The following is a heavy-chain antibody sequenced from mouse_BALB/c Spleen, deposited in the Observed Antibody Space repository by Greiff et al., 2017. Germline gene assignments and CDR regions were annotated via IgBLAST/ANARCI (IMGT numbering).Heavy chain of an antibody. CDR2: ISTYYGDA. Sequence: QVQLKQSGAELVRPGVSVKISCKGSGYTFTDYAMHWVQQSHAKSLEWIGVISTYYGDASYNQKFKGKATMTVDKSSSTAYMELARLTSEDSAIYDCAVRQLGLRLYAMDYWGQGTSVTVSS. D-gene: IGHD3-2*01. V-gene: IGHV1S137*01. CDR3: AVRQLGLRLYAMDY. J-gene: IGHJ4*01. CDR1: GYTFTDYA.